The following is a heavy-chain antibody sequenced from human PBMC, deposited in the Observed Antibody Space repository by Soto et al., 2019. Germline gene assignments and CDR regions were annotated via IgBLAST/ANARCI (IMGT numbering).Heavy chain of an antibody. CDR3: ARQDKAMVTWFDP. J-gene: IGHJ5*02. CDR2: IYYSGST. V-gene: IGHV4-30-4*01. D-gene: IGHD5-18*01. CDR1: GGSISSGDYY. Sequence: LSLTCTVSGGSISSGDYYWSWIRQPPGKGLEWIGYIYYSGSTYYNPSLKSRVTISVDTSKNQFSLKLSSVTAADTAVYYCARQDKAMVTWFDPWGQGTLVTLSS.